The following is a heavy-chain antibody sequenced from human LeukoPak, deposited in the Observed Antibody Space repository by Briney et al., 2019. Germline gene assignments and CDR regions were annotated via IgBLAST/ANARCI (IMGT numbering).Heavy chain of an antibody. J-gene: IGHJ6*02. D-gene: IGHD2-2*01. V-gene: IGHV3-21*01. CDR1: GFTFSSYA. CDR3: ARDVVVVPAAIDTLPYYYGMDV. CDR2: ISSSSSYI. Sequence: GGSLRLSCAASGFTFSSYAMSWVRQAPGKGLEWVSSISSSSSYIYYADSVKGRFTISRDNAKNSLYLQMNSLRAEDTAVYYCARDVVVVPAAIDTLPYYYGMDVWGQGTTVTVSS.